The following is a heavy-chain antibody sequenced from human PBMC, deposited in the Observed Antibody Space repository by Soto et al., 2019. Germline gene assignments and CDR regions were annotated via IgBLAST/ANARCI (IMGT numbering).Heavy chain of an antibody. CDR3: ARHNYGSGSTYFDY. CDR1: NGSISSYY. Sequence: PSETLSLTCTVSNGSISSYYWSWIRQPPGKGLEWIGYIYYSGSTNYNPSLKSRVTISIDTSKNQFSLKLSSVTAADAAVYYCARHNYGSGSTYFDYWGQGTLVTVSS. D-gene: IGHD3-10*01. J-gene: IGHJ4*02. V-gene: IGHV4-59*08. CDR2: IYYSGST.